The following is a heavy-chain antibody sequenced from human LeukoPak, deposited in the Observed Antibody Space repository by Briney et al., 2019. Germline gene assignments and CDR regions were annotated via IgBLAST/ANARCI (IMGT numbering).Heavy chain of an antibody. V-gene: IGHV4-34*01. CDR2: INHRGST. Sequence: SETLSLTCAVYGGSFSGYYWSWIRQPPGKGLEWIGEINHRGSTNYNPSLKSRVTVSVDTSKNQFSLKLSSVTAADTAVYYCAREPNDFWSGYQFDYWGQGTLVTVSS. CDR1: GGSFSGYY. D-gene: IGHD3-3*01. J-gene: IGHJ4*02. CDR3: AREPNDFWSGYQFDY.